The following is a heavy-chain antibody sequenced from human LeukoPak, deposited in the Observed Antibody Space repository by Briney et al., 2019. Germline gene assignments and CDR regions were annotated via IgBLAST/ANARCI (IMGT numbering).Heavy chain of an antibody. Sequence: ASVKVSCKASGYIFTSYTMHWVSQAPGQRLEWMGWINADNGNTKYSQKFQGRVTITSDTTASTAYMELSSLRSEDTALYYCVISGWYEEGYWGQGTLVTVSS. CDR2: INADNGNT. CDR1: GYIFTSYT. D-gene: IGHD6-19*01. V-gene: IGHV1-3*01. J-gene: IGHJ4*02. CDR3: VISGWYEEGY.